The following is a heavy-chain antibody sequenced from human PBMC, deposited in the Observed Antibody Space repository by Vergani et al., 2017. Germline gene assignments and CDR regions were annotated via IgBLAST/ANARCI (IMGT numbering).Heavy chain of an antibody. CDR3: ARGPGWAWRFDY. V-gene: IGHV4-59*08. J-gene: IGHJ4*02. CDR1: GGSISSYY. Sequence: QVQLPESGPGLVKPSETLSLTCTVSGGSISSYYWSWIRQPPGKGLEWIGYIYYSGSTNYNPSLKSRVTISVDTSKNQFSLKLSSVTAADTAVYYCARGPGWAWRFDYWGQGTLVTVSS. CDR2: IYYSGST. D-gene: IGHD1-1*01.